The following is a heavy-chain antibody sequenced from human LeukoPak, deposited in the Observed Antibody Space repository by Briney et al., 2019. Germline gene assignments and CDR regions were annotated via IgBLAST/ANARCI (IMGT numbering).Heavy chain of an antibody. V-gene: IGHV4-61*02. J-gene: IGHJ4*02. CDR2: IYTSGST. CDR1: GGSISSGSYY. D-gene: IGHD2-15*01. Sequence: PSETLSLTCTVSGGSISSGSYYWSWIRQPAGKGLEWIGRIYTSGSTNYNPSLKSRVTISVDTSKNQFSLKLSSVTAADTAVYYCASKYYCSGGSCYSGPYYFDYWGQGTLVTVSS. CDR3: ASKYYCSGGSCYSGPYYFDY.